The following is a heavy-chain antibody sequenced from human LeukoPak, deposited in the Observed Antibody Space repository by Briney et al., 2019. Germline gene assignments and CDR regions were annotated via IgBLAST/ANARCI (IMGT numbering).Heavy chain of an antibody. V-gene: IGHV4-39*01. D-gene: IGHD3-22*01. J-gene: IGHJ4*02. CDR3: ASSGSSGYYQLDY. CDR2: IYYSGST. CDR1: GGSISSSSYY. Sequence: SETLSLTCTVSGGSISSSSYYWGWIRQPPGTGLEWIGSIYYSGSTYCNPSLKGRVTISADRSKNQYSLKLSSVTAADTAVYYCASSGSSGYYQLDYWGQGTLVIASS.